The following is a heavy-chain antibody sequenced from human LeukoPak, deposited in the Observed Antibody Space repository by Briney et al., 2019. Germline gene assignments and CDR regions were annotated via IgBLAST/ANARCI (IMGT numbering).Heavy chain of an antibody. V-gene: IGHV4-59*01. CDR2: IYYSGST. J-gene: IGHJ4*02. D-gene: IGHD5-18*01. CDR1: GGSISSYY. Sequence: PSETLSLTCTVSGGSISSYYWSWIRQPPGKGLEWIGYIYYSGSTNYNPSLKGRVTISVDTSKNQFSLKLSSVTAADTAVYYCAREGGYTYGVLDYWGQGTLVTVSS. CDR3: AREGGYTYGVLDY.